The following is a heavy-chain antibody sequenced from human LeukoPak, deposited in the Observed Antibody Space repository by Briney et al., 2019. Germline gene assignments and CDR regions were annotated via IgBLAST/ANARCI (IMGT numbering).Heavy chain of an antibody. CDR1: GFTFDDYA. CDR3: AKDQRYSYYYGMDV. CDR2: ISWNSGSI. Sequence: PGGSLRLSCAASGFTFDDYAMHWVRQAPGKGLEWVSGISWNSGSIGYADSVKGRFTISRDNAKNSPYLQMNSLRAEDTASYYCAKDQRYSYYYGMDVWGQGTTVTVSS. J-gene: IGHJ6*02. D-gene: IGHD5-18*01. V-gene: IGHV3-9*01.